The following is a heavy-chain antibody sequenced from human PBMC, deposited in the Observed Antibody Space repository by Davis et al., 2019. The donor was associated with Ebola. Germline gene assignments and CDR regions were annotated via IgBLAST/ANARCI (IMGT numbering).Heavy chain of an antibody. CDR3: ARDFKGIAVY. CDR2: LYSGAGGST. Sequence: GESLKISCAPSGVTVSANYMTWVRQAPGKGLEWVSILYSGAGGSTYYADSVRGRFTISRDNAKNSLYLQMNSLRAEDTAVYYCARDFKGIAVYWGQGTLVTVSS. V-gene: IGHV3-53*01. J-gene: IGHJ4*02. CDR1: GVTVSANY. D-gene: IGHD6-19*01.